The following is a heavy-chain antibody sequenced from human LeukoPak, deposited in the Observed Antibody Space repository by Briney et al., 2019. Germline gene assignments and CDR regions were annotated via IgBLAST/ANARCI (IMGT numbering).Heavy chain of an antibody. V-gene: IGHV4-34*01. Sequence: SETLSLTCAVYGGSFSGYYWSWIRQPPGKGLEWIGEINHSGSTNYNPSLKSRVTISVDTSKNQFYLKLSSVTAADTAVYYCARVNWNKKFDYWGQGTLVTVSS. CDR2: INHSGST. J-gene: IGHJ4*02. D-gene: IGHD1/OR15-1a*01. CDR3: ARVNWNKKFDY. CDR1: GGSFSGYY.